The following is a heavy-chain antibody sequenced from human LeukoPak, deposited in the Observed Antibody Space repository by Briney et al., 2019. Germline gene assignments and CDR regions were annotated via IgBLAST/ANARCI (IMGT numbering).Heavy chain of an antibody. CDR3: AMGIYYDTQGASDI. V-gene: IGHV3-23*01. CDR2: ISGTGGNT. J-gene: IGHJ3*02. Sequence: PGGSLRLSCAASGFTFSTYAMNWVRQAPGKGLEWVSLISGTGGNTYYADSVRGRFTISRDNSKNTLYLQMNSLRAEDTAVYYCAMGIYYDTQGASDIWGQGTMVTVSS. CDR1: GFTFSTYA. D-gene: IGHD3-22*01.